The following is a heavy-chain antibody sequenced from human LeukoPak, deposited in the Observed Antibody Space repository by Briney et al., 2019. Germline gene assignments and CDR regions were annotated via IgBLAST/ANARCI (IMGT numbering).Heavy chain of an antibody. CDR2: INHSGST. CDR1: GGSFSGYY. D-gene: IGHD3-9*01. V-gene: IGHV4-34*01. J-gene: IGHJ6*02. CDR3: ARVGRGTYYDILTGSRGMDV. Sequence: SETLSLTCAVYGGSFSGYYWNWIGQPPGKGLEWIWEINHSGSTNYNPSLKSRVTISVDTSKNQFSLKLSSVTAADTAVYYCARVGRGTYYDILTGSRGMDVWGQGTTVTVSS.